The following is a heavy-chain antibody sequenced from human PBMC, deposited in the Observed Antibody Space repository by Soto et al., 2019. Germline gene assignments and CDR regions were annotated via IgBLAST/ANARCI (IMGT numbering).Heavy chain of an antibody. J-gene: IGHJ2*01. Sequence: QVQLVQSGAEVKKPGASVKVSCKASGYTFTSYAMHWVRQAPGQRLEWMGWINAGNSNTKYSQKFQGRVTITRDTSASTAYMELSSLRSEDTAVYYCARGGSLYWYFDLWGRGTLVTVSS. CDR1: GYTFTSYA. V-gene: IGHV1-3*01. CDR2: INAGNSNT. CDR3: ARGGSLYWYFDL. D-gene: IGHD1-26*01.